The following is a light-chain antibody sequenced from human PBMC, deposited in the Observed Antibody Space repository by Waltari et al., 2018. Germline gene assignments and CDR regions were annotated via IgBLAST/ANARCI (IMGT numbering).Light chain of an antibody. CDR3: QQDGNAPGT. Sequence: EIVLTQSPGTLSLSPGDRATLSCRASQSVSRDYLAWFQQKPGQAPRLLIYGASSRATGIPDIFSGSGSGTDFSLTISRLGPEDFATDFRQQDGNAPGTFGRVTKVENK. CDR1: QSVSRDY. V-gene: IGKV3-20*01. J-gene: IGKJ4*02. CDR2: GAS.